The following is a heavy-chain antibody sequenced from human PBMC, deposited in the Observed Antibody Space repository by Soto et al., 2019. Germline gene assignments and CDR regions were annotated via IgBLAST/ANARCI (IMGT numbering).Heavy chain of an antibody. Sequence: QVQLVQSGAEVKKPGSSVKVSCKASGGSFRREAINWVRQAPGQGPEWMGNILPFFGTADYAQKFQGRVTATADMSTTTVNMEMSSMSVEDKAVYYCGRRHEFGGNLDAFEVWGQGTMVIVSS. CDR3: GRRHEFGGNLDAFEV. J-gene: IGHJ3*01. CDR1: GGSFRREA. D-gene: IGHD2-15*01. CDR2: ILPFFGTA. V-gene: IGHV1-69*14.